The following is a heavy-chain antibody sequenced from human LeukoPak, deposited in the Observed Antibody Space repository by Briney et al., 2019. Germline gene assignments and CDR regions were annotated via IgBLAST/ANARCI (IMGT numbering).Heavy chain of an antibody. CDR1: GGSISSYY. Sequence: SETLSLTCTVSGGSISSYYWSWIRQPAEKGLEWIGRIYTSGSTNYNPSLKSRVTMSVDTSKNQFSLKLSSVTAADTAVYYCARSYGSGRRVSYYYMDVWGKGTTVTVSS. CDR3: ARSYGSGRRVSYYYMDV. D-gene: IGHD3-10*01. CDR2: IYTSGST. V-gene: IGHV4-4*07. J-gene: IGHJ6*03.